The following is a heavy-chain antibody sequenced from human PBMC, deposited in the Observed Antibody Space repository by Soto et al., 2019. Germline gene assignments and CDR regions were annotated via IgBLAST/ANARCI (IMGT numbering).Heavy chain of an antibody. Sequence: QVQLQESGPGLVKPSETLSLTCTVSGGSISSYYWSWIRQPPGKGLEWIGYIYYSGSTNYNPSLKGRVTISVDTSKNRSPLKLSPVTAADTAVYYCARHGPRAAAGTVFDYWGQGPLVTVSS. CDR2: IYYSGST. CDR1: GGSISSYY. CDR3: ARHGPRAAAGTVFDY. D-gene: IGHD6-13*01. V-gene: IGHV4-59*08. J-gene: IGHJ4*02.